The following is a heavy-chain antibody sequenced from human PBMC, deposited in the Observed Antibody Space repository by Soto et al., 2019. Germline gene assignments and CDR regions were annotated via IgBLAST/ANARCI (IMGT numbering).Heavy chain of an antibody. Sequence: QVQLQESGPGLVKPSETMSLTCTVSGVSISNSYCSWVRQPPGKKLEWIGHIWNSGTTDYNPSLRGRVTMSVDTSKNPVSLRLSSVPATDTAVYSCSRGGGSYTTGWYNDYWGQGTLVTVSS. D-gene: IGHD6-19*01. CDR2: IWNSGTT. CDR3: SRGGGSYTTGWYNDY. V-gene: IGHV4-4*09. J-gene: IGHJ4*02. CDR1: GVSISNSY.